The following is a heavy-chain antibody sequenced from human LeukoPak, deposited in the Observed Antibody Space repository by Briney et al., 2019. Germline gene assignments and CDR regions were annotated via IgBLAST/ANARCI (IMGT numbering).Heavy chain of an antibody. CDR2: SRSKANNYAT. V-gene: IGHV3-73*01. J-gene: IGHJ6*02. D-gene: IGHD6-19*01. Sequence: GGSLKLSCAASGFTFSGSVMHWVRQASGKGLEWFAHSRSKANNYATAYAASVKGRFTVSRDDSKNTAYLQVNSLKTEDTVVYYCTSPKADSSYYGLDVWGQGTTVTVSS. CDR1: GFTFSGSV. CDR3: TSPKADSSYYGLDV.